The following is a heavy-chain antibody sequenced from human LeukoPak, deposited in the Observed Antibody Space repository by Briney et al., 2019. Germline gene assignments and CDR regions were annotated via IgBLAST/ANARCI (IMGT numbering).Heavy chain of an antibody. Sequence: SETLSLTCNASGGSISSYYWSWIRQPPGKGLEWIGYIYYSGSTNYNPSLNSRVTISVDTSKNQFSLKLSSVTAAGTAVYYCARGRYNWNYWGQGTLVTVSS. J-gene: IGHJ4*02. CDR3: ARGRYNWNY. CDR1: GGSISSYY. D-gene: IGHD1-20*01. CDR2: IYYSGST. V-gene: IGHV4-59*01.